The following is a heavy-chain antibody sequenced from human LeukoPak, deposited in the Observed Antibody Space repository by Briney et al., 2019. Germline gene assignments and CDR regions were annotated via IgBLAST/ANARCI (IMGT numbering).Heavy chain of an antibody. J-gene: IGHJ5*02. CDR1: GYTFTGYY. CDR2: IIPIFGTA. Sequence: SVKVSCKASGYTFTGYYMHWVRQAPGQGLEWMGGIIPIFGTANYAQKFQGRVTITTDESTSTAYMELSSLRSEDTAVYYCAREAAPWRFDPWGQGTLVTVSS. D-gene: IGHD1-1*01. V-gene: IGHV1-69*05. CDR3: AREAAPWRFDP.